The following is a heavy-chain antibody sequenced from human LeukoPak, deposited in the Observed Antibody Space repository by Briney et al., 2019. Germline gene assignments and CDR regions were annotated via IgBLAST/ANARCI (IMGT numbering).Heavy chain of an antibody. CDR1: GYTFTSYG. CDR3: ARGQNVLRYFDWFDY. V-gene: IGHV1-8*02. D-gene: IGHD3-9*01. CDR2: MNPNSGNT. J-gene: IGHJ5*01. Sequence: ASVKVSCKASGYTFTSYGISWVRQAPGQGLEWMGWMNPNSGNTGYAQRFQGRVTMTRNTSISTAYMELSSLRSEDTAVYYCARGQNVLRYFDWFDYWGQGTLVTVSS.